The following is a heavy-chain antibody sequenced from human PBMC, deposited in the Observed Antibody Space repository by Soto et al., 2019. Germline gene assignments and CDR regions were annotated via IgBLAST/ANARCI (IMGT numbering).Heavy chain of an antibody. CDR3: ARVRDYGDTHFDY. Sequence: SETRSLTCPVWGGSISSYYWTWIRQHPGKGLEWIGYIYYSGVTYYNPSLKSRVSISVDTSKNQFSLKLSSVTAADTAMYYCARVRDYGDTHFDYWGQGTLVTVSS. J-gene: IGHJ4*02. CDR2: IYYSGVT. V-gene: IGHV4-59*06. CDR1: GGSISSYY. D-gene: IGHD4-17*01.